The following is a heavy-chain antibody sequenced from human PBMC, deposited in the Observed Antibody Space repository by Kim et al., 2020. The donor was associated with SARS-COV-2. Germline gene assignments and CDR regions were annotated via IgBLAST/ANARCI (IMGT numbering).Heavy chain of an antibody. CDR2: ISTDSGAT. V-gene: IGHV1-2*02. CDR3: AGGDTVVASRYYYAMDV. CDR1: GYTFTDYS. D-gene: IGHD2-21*01. Sequence: ASVKVSCKASGYTFTDYSIHWVRQAPGRGLEWMAWISTDSGATNNAQKFQDRITLTRDTSINTTYMGLRSLRSDDTAAYFCAGGDTVVASRYYYAMDVWGQGTTVTVSS. J-gene: IGHJ6*02.